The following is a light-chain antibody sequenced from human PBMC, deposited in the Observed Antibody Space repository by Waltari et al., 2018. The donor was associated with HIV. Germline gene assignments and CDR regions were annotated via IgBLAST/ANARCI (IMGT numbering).Light chain of an antibody. Sequence: QSVLTQPPSVSGAPGQRVTISCTGSSSTIGAGYDVHWYQQLPGTAPKLLIYVNSKRPSGVPDRFSGSKSGTSASLAITGLLAEDEADYYCQSYDSSLSVWVFGGGTKLTVL. V-gene: IGLV1-40*01. CDR1: SSTIGAGYD. CDR2: VNS. CDR3: QSYDSSLSVWV. J-gene: IGLJ3*02.